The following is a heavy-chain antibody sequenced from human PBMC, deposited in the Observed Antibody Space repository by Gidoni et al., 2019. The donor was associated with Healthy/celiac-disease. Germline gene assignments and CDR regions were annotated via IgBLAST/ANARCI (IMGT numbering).Heavy chain of an antibody. V-gene: IGHV3-23*01. CDR1: GFTFSSYA. D-gene: IGHD6-6*01. J-gene: IGHJ6*02. CDR3: AKPLGQLVRNFDYYYYGMDV. Sequence: EVQLLESGGGLVQPGGSLRLSCAASGFTFSSYAMSWVRQAPGKGLEWVSAISGSGGSTYYADSVKGRFTISRDNSKNTLYLQMNSLRAEDTAVYYCAKPLGQLVRNFDYYYYGMDVWGQGTTVTVSS. CDR2: ISGSGGST.